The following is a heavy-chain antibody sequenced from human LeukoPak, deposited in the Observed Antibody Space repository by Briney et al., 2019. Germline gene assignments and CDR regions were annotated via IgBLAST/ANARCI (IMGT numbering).Heavy chain of an antibody. CDR1: GGPISSYY. CDR2: IYYSGST. J-gene: IGHJ6*02. Sequence: SETLSLTCTVSGGPISSYYWSWIRQPPGKGLEWIGYIYYSGSTNYNPSLKSRVTISVDTSKNQFSLKLSSVTAADTAVYYCARGGSSWPWDYYYGMDVWGQGTTVTVSS. CDR3: ARGGSSWPWDYYYGMDV. D-gene: IGHD6-13*01. V-gene: IGHV4-59*01.